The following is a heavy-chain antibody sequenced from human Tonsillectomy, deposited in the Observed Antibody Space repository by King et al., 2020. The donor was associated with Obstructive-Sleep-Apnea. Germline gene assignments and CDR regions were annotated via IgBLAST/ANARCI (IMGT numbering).Heavy chain of an antibody. CDR2: IKQDGSEK. Sequence: VQLVESGGGLVQPGGSLRLSCAASGFTFSSYWMSWVRQAPGKGLEWVVNIKQDGSEKYYVDSVKGRFTISRDNAKNSLYLQLNRLRAEDTAVYYWARGRGFDYWGQGTLVTVSS. CDR3: ARGRGFDY. D-gene: IGHD3-10*01. CDR1: GFTFSSYW. V-gene: IGHV3-7*01. J-gene: IGHJ4*02.